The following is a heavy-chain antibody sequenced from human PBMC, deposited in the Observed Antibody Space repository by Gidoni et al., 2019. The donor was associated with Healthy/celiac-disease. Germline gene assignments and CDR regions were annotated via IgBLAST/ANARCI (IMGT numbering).Heavy chain of an antibody. CDR1: GGSFSGYY. CDR3: ARVGYSYGFSVRVARNFDY. Sequence: QVQLQQWGAGLLKPSETLSLTCAVYGGSFSGYYWSWIRQPPGKGLEWIVEINHSGSTNYNPSLKSRVTISVDTSKNQFSLKLSSVTAADTAVYYCARVGYSYGFSVRVARNFDYWGQGTLVTVSS. CDR2: INHSGST. J-gene: IGHJ4*02. V-gene: IGHV4-34*01. D-gene: IGHD5-18*01.